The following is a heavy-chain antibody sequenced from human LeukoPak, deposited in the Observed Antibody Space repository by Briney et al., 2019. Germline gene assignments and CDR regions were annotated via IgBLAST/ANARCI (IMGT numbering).Heavy chain of an antibody. D-gene: IGHD6-13*01. CDR2: LSGSGSTT. Sequence: GGSLRLSCAASGFTFSSYAMHWVRQAPGKGLEWVSALSGSGSTTYYADSVKGRFTISRDNAKNSLYLQMNSLRAEDTAVYYCARGIAAAGMGPRYYWGQGTLVTVSS. CDR3: ARGIAAAGMGPRYY. CDR1: GFTFSSYA. V-gene: IGHV3-21*01. J-gene: IGHJ4*02.